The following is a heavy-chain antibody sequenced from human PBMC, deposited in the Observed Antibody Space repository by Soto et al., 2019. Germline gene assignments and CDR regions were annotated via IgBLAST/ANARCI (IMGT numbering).Heavy chain of an antibody. CDR1: RFTFSYYA. D-gene: IGHD5-18*01. CDR3: ARDGYSNYWDVDY. J-gene: IGHJ4*02. CDR2: ISGSGGRT. Sequence: EVQLLESGGGLVQPGGSLRLSCAASRFTFSYYAMTWVRQAPGKGLEWVSAISGSGGRTYYADSVKGRFTISRDNSKNTLYLQMNSLRAEDTAVYYCARDGYSNYWDVDYWGQGTLVTVSS. V-gene: IGHV3-23*01.